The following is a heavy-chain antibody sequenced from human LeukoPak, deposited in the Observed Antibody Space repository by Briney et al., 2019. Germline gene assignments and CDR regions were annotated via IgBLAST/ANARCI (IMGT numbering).Heavy chain of an antibody. CDR2: IKQDGSEK. D-gene: IGHD2-15*01. CDR3: ARDGSGGSSLDY. V-gene: IGHV3-7*01. J-gene: IGHJ4*02. Sequence: GGSLRLSCADSGFTFSSYWMSWVRQAPGKGLEWVANIKQDGSEKYYVDSVKGRFTISRDNAKNSLYLQMNSLRAEDTAVYYCARDGSGGSSLDYWGQGTPVTVSS. CDR1: GFTFSSYW.